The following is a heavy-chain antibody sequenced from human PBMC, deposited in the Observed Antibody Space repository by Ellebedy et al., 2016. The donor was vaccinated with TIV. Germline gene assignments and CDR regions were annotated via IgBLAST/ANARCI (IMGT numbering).Heavy chain of an antibody. Sequence: GGSLRLSCAASGFTFSSYAMHWVRQAPGKGLEWVAVISYDGSNKYFADSVKGRFTISRDNSKNTLYLQMNSLRAEDTAVYYCARDGPFITMVREYFDYWGQGTLVTVSS. CDR1: GFTFSSYA. J-gene: IGHJ4*02. CDR3: ARDGPFITMVREYFDY. D-gene: IGHD3-10*01. CDR2: ISYDGSNK. V-gene: IGHV3-30-3*01.